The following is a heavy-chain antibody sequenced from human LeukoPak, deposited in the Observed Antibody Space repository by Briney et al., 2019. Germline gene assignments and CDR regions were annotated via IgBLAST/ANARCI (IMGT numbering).Heavy chain of an antibody. CDR2: IYGGGST. D-gene: IGHD3-16*01. CDR1: GFAFSSHY. J-gene: IGHJ4*02. V-gene: IGHV3-53*01. CDR3: ARDRGTQDYFDY. Sequence: GGSLRLSCAASGFAFSSHYMSWVRQAAGKGLEWVSVIYGGGSTYYADFVKGRFTISRDNSKNTLYLQMNSLRAEDTAVYYCARDRGTQDYFDYWGQGTLLTVSS.